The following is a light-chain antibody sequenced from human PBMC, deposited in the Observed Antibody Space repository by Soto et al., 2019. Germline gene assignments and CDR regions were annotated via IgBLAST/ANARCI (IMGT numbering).Light chain of an antibody. Sequence: DIQMTQSPSSLSASVGDRVTITCRASQSVSAFLNWYQQKPGKAPKLLIYAASSLESGVPSRFSGSGSGKDFTLTISTLQPEDFATYYCQQGYTNPGTLGQGTKVDIK. J-gene: IGKJ1*01. CDR2: AAS. CDR3: QQGYTNPGT. CDR1: QSVSAF. V-gene: IGKV1-39*01.